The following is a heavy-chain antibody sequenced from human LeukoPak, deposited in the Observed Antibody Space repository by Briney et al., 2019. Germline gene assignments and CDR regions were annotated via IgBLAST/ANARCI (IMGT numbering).Heavy chain of an antibody. D-gene: IGHD3-3*01. CDR1: GGSISSYY. CDR3: ARQRGKGTIFGVAGPNWFDP. V-gene: IGHV4-4*09. Sequence: SETLSLTCTVSGGSISSYYWSWIRQPPGKGLEWIGYIYTSGSTNYNPSLKSRVTISVDTSKNQFSLKLSSVTAADTAVYYCARQRGKGTIFGVAGPNWFDPWGQGTLVTVSS. CDR2: IYTSGST. J-gene: IGHJ5*02.